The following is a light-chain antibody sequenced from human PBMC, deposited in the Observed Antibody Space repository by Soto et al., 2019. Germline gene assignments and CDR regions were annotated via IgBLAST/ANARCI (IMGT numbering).Light chain of an antibody. Sequence: DIQMTQSPSSLSASAGDRVTITCQASQDINNHLNWCQQKAGRAPKLLINDASNLETGVPSRFSGSGSGTDFTLTISGLQPEDIATYYCQQYVNALTFGGGTKVEIK. CDR2: DAS. CDR3: QQYVNALT. V-gene: IGKV1-33*01. J-gene: IGKJ4*01. CDR1: QDINNH.